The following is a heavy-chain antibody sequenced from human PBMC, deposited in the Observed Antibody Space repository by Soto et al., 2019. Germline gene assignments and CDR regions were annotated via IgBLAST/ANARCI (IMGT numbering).Heavy chain of an antibody. V-gene: IGHV3-23*01. CDR1: GFTFSSYA. Sequence: PGGSLRLSCAASGFTFSSYAMSWVRQAPGKGLEWVSAISGSGGSTYYADSVKGRFTISRDNSKNTLYLQMNSLRAEDTAVYYCARPLLYYYGSGSSSFDYWGQGTLVTVSS. CDR3: ARPLLYYYGSGSSSFDY. J-gene: IGHJ4*02. D-gene: IGHD3-10*01. CDR2: ISGSGGST.